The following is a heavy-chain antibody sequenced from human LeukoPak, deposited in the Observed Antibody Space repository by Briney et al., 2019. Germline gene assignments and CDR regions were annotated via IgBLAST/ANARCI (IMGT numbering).Heavy chain of an antibody. D-gene: IGHD3-10*02. J-gene: IGHJ6*04. V-gene: IGHV3-11*04. CDR1: GFTFSDYY. CDR3: EELGITMIGGV. CDR2: ISSSGSTI. Sequence: GGSLRLSFAASGFTFSDYYMSRVRQAPGKGLEWVSYISSSGSTIYYADSVKGRFTMSRDNAKNSLNLQMNSLRAGDTAVYYCEELGITMIGGVWGKGTTVTISS.